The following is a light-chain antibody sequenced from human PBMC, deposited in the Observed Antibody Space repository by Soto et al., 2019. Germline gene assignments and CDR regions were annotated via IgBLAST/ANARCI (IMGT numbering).Light chain of an antibody. Sequence: EIVMTQSPSTLSVPPGERATLSCRASQSVSSNLAWYQQKPGQAPRLLIYGASTRATGIPARFSGSGSGTEFTLTISSLQSEDFAVYYCQQYNNWPWTFGQAAKADIK. V-gene: IGKV3-15*01. CDR1: QSVSSN. CDR2: GAS. J-gene: IGKJ1*01. CDR3: QQYNNWPWT.